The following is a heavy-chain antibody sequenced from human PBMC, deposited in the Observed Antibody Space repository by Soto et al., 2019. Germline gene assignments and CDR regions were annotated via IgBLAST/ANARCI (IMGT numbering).Heavy chain of an antibody. D-gene: IGHD3-3*01. CDR3: ATVGGGFGVVINH. CDR2: IKEDGSEK. J-gene: IGHJ5*02. V-gene: IGHV3-7*01. CDR1: GFTFSSDW. Sequence: EVQLVESGGGLVQPGGSLRLSCAASGFTFSSDWMSWVRQAPGKGLEWVANIKEDGSEKYYVDPVKGRFTISRDNTKNALYLQMNSLRAEDTAVYYCATVGGGFGVVINHWGQGTLVTVSS.